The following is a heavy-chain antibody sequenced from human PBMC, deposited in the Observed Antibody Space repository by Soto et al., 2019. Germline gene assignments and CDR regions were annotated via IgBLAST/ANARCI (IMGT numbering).Heavy chain of an antibody. CDR3: ARGPITIFGVVTTDFDY. D-gene: IGHD3-3*01. CDR2: IYYSGST. J-gene: IGHJ4*02. CDR1: GGSVSSGSYY. Sequence: SETLSLTCTVSGGSVSSGSYYWSWIRQPPGKGLEWIGYIYYSGSTNYNPSLKSRVTISVDTSKNQFSLKLSSVTAADTAVYYCARGPITIFGVVTTDFDYWGQGTLVTVSS. V-gene: IGHV4-61*01.